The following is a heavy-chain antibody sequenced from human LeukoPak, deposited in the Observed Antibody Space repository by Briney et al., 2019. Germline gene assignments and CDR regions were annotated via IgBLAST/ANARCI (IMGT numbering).Heavy chain of an antibody. CDR1: GGSISNYY. CDR3: AKSNGYGLVDI. D-gene: IGHD3-10*01. Sequence: SETLSLTCTVSGGSISNYYWSWIRQPPGKGLEWIGYIYYSGSTNYNTNYNPSLISRVTISLDTSRNQFSLKLNSVTAADTAVYYCAKSNGYGLVDIWGQGTMVTVSS. V-gene: IGHV4-59*12. J-gene: IGHJ3*02. CDR2: IYYSGSTNYNT.